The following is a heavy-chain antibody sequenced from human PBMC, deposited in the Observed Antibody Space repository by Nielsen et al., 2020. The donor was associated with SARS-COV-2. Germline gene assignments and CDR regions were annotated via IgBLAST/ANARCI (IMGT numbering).Heavy chain of an antibody. CDR2: IYTSGST. D-gene: IGHD2-2*01. V-gene: IGHV4-31*03. J-gene: IGHJ2*01. Sequence: LRLSCTVSGGSISSGGYYWSWIRQHPGKGLEWIGYIYTSGSTNYNPSLKSRVTISVDTSKNQFSLKLSSVTAADTAVYYCARGDCSSTSCHPNWYFDLWGRGTLVTVSS. CDR1: GGSISSGGYY. CDR3: ARGDCSSTSCHPNWYFDL.